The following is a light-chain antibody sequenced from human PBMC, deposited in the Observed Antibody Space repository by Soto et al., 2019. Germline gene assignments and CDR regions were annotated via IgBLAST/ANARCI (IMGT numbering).Light chain of an antibody. CDR2: DVT. Sequence: QSALTLPASVSGSPGQSITISCTGTSSDVGGYNYVFWYQQHPGKAPQLMIYDVTNRPSGVSNRFSGSKSGNTASLTISGRQAEDEADYYCSSYRSSSTFVVFGGGTQLTVL. CDR3: SSYRSSSTFVV. CDR1: SSDVGGYNY. V-gene: IGLV2-14*01. J-gene: IGLJ2*01.